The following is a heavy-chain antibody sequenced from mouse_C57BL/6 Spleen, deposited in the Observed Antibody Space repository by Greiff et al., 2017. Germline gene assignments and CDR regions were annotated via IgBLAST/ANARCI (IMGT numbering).Heavy chain of an antibody. D-gene: IGHD1-1*01. CDR3: ARDYGSSSHWYFDV. J-gene: IGHJ1*03. CDR1: GYTFTDYN. CDR2: INPNHGGT. V-gene: IGHV1-18*01. Sequence: EVQLQQSGPELVKPGASVKIPCKASGYTFTDYNMDWVKQIHGKSLEWIGDINPNHGGTIYNQKFKGKATLTVDKSSSTAYMELRSLTSEDTAVYYCARDYGSSSHWYFDVWGTGTTVTVSS.